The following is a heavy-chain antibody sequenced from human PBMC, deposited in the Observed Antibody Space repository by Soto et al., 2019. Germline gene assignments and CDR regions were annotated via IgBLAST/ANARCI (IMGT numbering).Heavy chain of an antibody. CDR3: TRERMPDPSADYDLYGILGY. J-gene: IGHJ4*02. CDR2: ISDDGSKK. CDR1: GFTFSRFA. D-gene: IGHD3-3*01. V-gene: IGHV3-30-3*01. Sequence: QVQLVESGGGVVQPGRSLRLSCAAPGFTFSRFALHWVRQAPGKGLEWVAVISDDGSKKYYADSVKGRFTISRDNSKKTLFLQMNSLRGEDTAVYYCTRERMPDPSADYDLYGILGYWGQGTLVTVSS.